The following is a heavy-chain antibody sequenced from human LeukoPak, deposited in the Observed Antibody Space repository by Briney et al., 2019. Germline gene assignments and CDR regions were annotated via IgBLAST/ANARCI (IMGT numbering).Heavy chain of an antibody. CDR3: ARGGLTVTTTWFDP. J-gene: IGHJ5*02. D-gene: IGHD4-17*01. CDR1: GGSISSSNW. V-gene: IGHV4-4*02. Sequence: PSETLSLTCAVSGGSISSSNWWSWVRQPPGKGLEWIGEIYHSGSTNYNPSLKSRVTISVDTSKNQFSLKLSSVTAADTAVYYCARGGLTVTTTWFDPWGQGTLVTVSS. CDR2: IYHSGST.